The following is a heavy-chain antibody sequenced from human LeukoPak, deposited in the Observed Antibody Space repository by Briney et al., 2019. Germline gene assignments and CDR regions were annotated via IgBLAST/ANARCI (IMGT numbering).Heavy chain of an antibody. CDR2: INPNSGGT. Sequence: ASVKVSCKASGYTFTVYYMHWVRQAAGQGLEWMGWINPNSGGTIFARAFQGRVTMTRDTSISTAYMELSSLRSDDTAVYYCARVGAGRESHDAFDIWGQGTMVTVSS. J-gene: IGHJ3*02. D-gene: IGHD1-14*01. V-gene: IGHV1-2*02. CDR3: ARVGAGRESHDAFDI. CDR1: GYTFTVYY.